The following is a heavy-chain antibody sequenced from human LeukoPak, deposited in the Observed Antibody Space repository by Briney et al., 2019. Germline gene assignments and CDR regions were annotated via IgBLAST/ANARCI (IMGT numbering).Heavy chain of an antibody. CDR1: GYTFTSYF. D-gene: IGHD5/OR15-5a*01. CDR3: ARGDHVRIYAESSFDF. V-gene: IGHV1-46*01. J-gene: IGHJ3*01. CDR2: INPSGSTT. Sequence: ASVKVSCKASGYTFTSYFLHWVRQAPGQGLEWMGIINPSGSTTNYAQKFQGRVTMTRDTSTSTVYMELSSLRSEDTAVYYCARGDHVRIYAESSFDFWGQGTMVTVSS.